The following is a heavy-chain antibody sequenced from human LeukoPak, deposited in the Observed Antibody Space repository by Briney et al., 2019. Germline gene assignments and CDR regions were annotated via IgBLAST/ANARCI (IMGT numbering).Heavy chain of an antibody. D-gene: IGHD2-2*01. CDR1: GYTFTGYY. V-gene: IGHV1-2*02. CDR2: INPNSGDT. Sequence: VASVKVSCKASGYTFTGYYMHWVRQAPGQGLEWMGWINPNSGDTSYAREFQDRVTMTRDTSLSTAYMELSRLRSDDTAVYFCARRPINCIITNCYVDYWGQGTLVTVSS. CDR3: ARRPINCIITNCYVDY. J-gene: IGHJ4*02.